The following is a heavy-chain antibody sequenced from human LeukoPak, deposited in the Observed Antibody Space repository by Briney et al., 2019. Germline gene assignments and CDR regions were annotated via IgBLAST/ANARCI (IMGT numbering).Heavy chain of an antibody. Sequence: PSETLSRTCTVPGGAISSNYCWCWIRQPPGKELEWIGYIFYSRSTNYNPSLKRRVTISVDTSKNQLSLKLRSVTAADTAVYYCAREAALGNYFDYWGQGTLVTVSS. V-gene: IGHV4-59*01. D-gene: IGHD6-13*01. J-gene: IGHJ4*02. CDR2: IFYSRST. CDR3: AREAALGNYFDY. CDR1: GGAISSNY.